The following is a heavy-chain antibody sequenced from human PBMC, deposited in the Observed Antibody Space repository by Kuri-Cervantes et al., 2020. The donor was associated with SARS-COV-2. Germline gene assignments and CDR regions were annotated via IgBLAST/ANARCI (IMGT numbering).Heavy chain of an antibody. Sequence: SGPTLVKPTQTLTLTCTFSGFSLSTSGMCVSWIRQPPGKALEWLARIDWDDDKYYSTPLKTRLTISKDTSKNQVVLTMTNMDPVDTATYYCARIQATTVNAGYWGQGSLVTVSS. CDR3: ARIQATTVNAGY. J-gene: IGHJ4*02. D-gene: IGHD4-11*01. CDR2: IDWDDDK. V-gene: IGHV2-70*11. CDR1: GFSLSTSGMC.